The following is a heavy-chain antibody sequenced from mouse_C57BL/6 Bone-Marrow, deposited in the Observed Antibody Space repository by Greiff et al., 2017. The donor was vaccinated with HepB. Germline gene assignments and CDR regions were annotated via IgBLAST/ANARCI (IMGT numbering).Heavy chain of an antibody. CDR3: ARYLNYYSSSYGYFDY. D-gene: IGHD1-1*01. Sequence: QVQLQQPGAELVKPGASVKLSCKASGYTFTSYWMHWVKQRPGQGLEWIGMIHPNSGSTNYNEKFKSKATLTVDKSSSTAYMQLSSLTSEDSAVYYCARYLNYYSSSYGYFDYWGQGTTLTVSS. CDR2: IHPNSGST. CDR1: GYTFTSYW. J-gene: IGHJ2*01. V-gene: IGHV1-64*01.